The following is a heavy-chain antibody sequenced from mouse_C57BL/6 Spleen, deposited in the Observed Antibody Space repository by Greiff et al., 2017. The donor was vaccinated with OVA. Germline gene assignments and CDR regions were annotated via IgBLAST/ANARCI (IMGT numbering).Heavy chain of an antibody. J-gene: IGHJ3*01. V-gene: IGHV1-18*01. Sequence: EVQLKQSGPELVKPGASVKIPCKASGYTFTDYNMDWVKQSHGKSLEWIGDINPNNGGTIYNQKFKGKATLTVDKSSSTAYMELRSLTSEDTAVYYCARGLLGAWFAYWGQGTLVTVSA. D-gene: IGHD2-3*01. CDR3: ARGLLGAWFAY. CDR1: GYTFTDYN. CDR2: INPNNGGT.